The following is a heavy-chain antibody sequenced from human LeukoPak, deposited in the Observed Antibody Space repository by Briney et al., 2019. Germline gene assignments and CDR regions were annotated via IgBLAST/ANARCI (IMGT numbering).Heavy chain of an antibody. CDR3: ARDFGDLRAFDI. Sequence: GGSLRLSCAASGFTFSSYAMHWVRQAPGKGLEWVAVISYDGSNKYYADSVKGRFTISRDNSKNTLYLQINSLRAEDTAVYYCARDFGDLRAFDIWGQGTMVTVSS. V-gene: IGHV3-30*04. D-gene: IGHD4-17*01. J-gene: IGHJ3*02. CDR1: GFTFSSYA. CDR2: ISYDGSNK.